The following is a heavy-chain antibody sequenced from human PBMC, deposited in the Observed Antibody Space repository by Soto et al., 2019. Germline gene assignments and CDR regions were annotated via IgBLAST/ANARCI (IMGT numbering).Heavy chain of an antibody. CDR2: SNAKNGGT. D-gene: IGHD2-15*01. CDR3: ARDPVPKHFCSGGSCRIAPDYYYGMDV. J-gene: IGHJ6*02. CDR1: GYTFTGYY. V-gene: IGHV1-2*04. Sequence: ASVKVSCKASGYTFTGYYMRWVRQAPGQGLEWMGWSNAKNGGTNYAKTFQGWVTMTRETSISTAYMELSRLRSDDTAVYYCARDPVPKHFCSGGSCRIAPDYYYGMDVWGQGTTVTVSS.